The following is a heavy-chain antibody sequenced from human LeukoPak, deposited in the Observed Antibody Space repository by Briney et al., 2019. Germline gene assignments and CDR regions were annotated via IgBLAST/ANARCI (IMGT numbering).Heavy chain of an antibody. CDR2: IYYSGST. CDR1: GGSVGSGSYY. J-gene: IGHJ4*02. V-gene: IGHV4-61*01. Sequence: SETLSLTCTVSGGSVGSGSYYWSWIRQPPGKGLEWIGYIYYSGSTNYNPSLKSRVTISVDTSKNQFSLKLSSVTAADTAVYYCARVAAVAHFDYWGQGTLVTVSS. D-gene: IGHD6-19*01. CDR3: ARVAAVAHFDY.